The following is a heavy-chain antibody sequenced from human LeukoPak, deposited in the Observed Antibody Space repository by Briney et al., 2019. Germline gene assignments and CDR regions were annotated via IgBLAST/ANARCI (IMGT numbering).Heavy chain of an antibody. Sequence: ASVKVSCKASGYTFTSYGISWVRQAPGQGLEWMGWISAYNGNTNYAQKLQGRVTMTTDTSTSTAYMELRSLRSDDTAVYYCARVPYYDILTGYSGSWGQGTLVTVSS. CDR3: ARVPYYDILTGYSGS. D-gene: IGHD3-9*01. CDR2: ISAYNGNT. V-gene: IGHV1-18*01. J-gene: IGHJ5*02. CDR1: GYTFTSYG.